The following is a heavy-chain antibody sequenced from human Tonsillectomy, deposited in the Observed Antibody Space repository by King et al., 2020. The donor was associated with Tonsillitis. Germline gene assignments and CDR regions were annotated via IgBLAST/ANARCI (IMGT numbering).Heavy chain of an antibody. Sequence: VQLVESGGGLVQPGRSLRFSCEASGSPFDNYTMHWVRKAQGKGLEWVPGITWNSVRIGYVDSVTGRFTIPRDNAKNSLYLQLNSLRPEDTALYYCAKDIESSGWYGMDVWGQGTTVTVSS. V-gene: IGHV3-9*01. D-gene: IGHD6-19*01. J-gene: IGHJ6*02. CDR1: GSPFDNYT. CDR3: AKDIESSGWYGMDV. CDR2: ITWNSVRI.